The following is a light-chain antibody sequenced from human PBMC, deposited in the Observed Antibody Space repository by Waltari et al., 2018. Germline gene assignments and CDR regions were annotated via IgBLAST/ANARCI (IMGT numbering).Light chain of an antibody. CDR1: GEYSAYA. J-gene: IGLJ3*02. Sequence: LGLTQSPSASASLGASVKLTCSLPGEYSAYAIAWHQQQPLKGPRYLMTVNSDGSHKKGDGISERFSGSSSDLDRYLIISRLQSDDEADYFCQTWGTGIQVFGSGTKLTVL. CDR3: QTWGTGIQV. CDR2: VNSDGSH. V-gene: IGLV4-69*01.